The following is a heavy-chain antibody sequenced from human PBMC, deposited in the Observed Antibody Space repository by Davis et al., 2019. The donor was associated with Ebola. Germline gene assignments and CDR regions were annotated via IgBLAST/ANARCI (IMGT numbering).Heavy chain of an antibody. CDR1: GFTFSSYD. CDR3: ARGQTRSGSYFRGYYYYGMDV. J-gene: IGHJ6*02. V-gene: IGHV3-13*01. Sequence: PGGSLRLSCAASGFTFSSYDMHWVRQATGKGLEWVSAIGTAGDTYYPGSVKGRFTISRENAKNSLYLQMNSLRAGDTAVYYCARGQTRSGSYFRGYYYYGMDVWGQGTTVTVSS. D-gene: IGHD3-10*01. CDR2: IGTAGDT.